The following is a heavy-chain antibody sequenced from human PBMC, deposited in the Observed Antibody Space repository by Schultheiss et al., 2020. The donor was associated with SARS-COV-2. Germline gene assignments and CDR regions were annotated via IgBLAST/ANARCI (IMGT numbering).Heavy chain of an antibody. V-gene: IGHV4-39*02. CDR1: GGSISSGSYY. J-gene: IGHJ6*02. Sequence: SETLSLTCTVSGGSISSGSYYWSWIRQPAGKGLEWIGRIYYSGSTYYNPSLKSRVTISVDTSKNQFSLKLSSVTAADTAVYYCAREDRSYYYYGMDVWGQGTTVTVSS. CDR2: IYYSGST. CDR3: AREDRSYYYYGMDV.